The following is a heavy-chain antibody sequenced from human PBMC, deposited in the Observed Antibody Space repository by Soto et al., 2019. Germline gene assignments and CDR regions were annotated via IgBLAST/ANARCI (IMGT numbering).Heavy chain of an antibody. CDR2: IYYSGT. V-gene: IGHV4-39*01. CDR3: ARAYGDFRGNWFDP. D-gene: IGHD4-17*01. Sequence: PSETLSLTCTVSGDSISTGTYFWGWIRQPPGKGLEWIGNIYYSGTYYNPSLKSRVTISVDTSKNQLSLKVDSVTAADTAVYYCARAYGDFRGNWFDPWGLGTLVTVSS. J-gene: IGHJ5*02. CDR1: GDSISTGTYF.